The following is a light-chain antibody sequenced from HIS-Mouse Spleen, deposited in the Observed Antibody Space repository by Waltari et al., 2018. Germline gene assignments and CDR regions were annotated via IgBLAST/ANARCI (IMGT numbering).Light chain of an antibody. CDR1: SSHVGGYTY. V-gene: IGLV2-14*03. Sequence: QSALTQPASVSGSPGPSITISCPGTSSHVGGYTYVSWYQQHPGKAPKPMIYDVSNRPSGVSNRFSGSKSGNTASLTISGLQAEDEADYYCSSYTSSSTEVFGGGTKLTVL. J-gene: IGLJ2*01. CDR3: SSYTSSSTEV. CDR2: DVS.